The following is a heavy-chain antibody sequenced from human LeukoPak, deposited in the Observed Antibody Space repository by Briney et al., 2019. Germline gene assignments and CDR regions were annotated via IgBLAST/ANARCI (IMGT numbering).Heavy chain of an antibody. CDR1: GFTVSSNY. Sequence: PGGSLRLSCAASGFTVSSNYMNWVRQAPGKGLEWVSLIYSGGTTYYADSVKGRFTISRDNSKNTVHLQMNNLRAEDTAMYFCARRLYIVRGAFDIWGQGTMVTVSS. J-gene: IGHJ3*02. D-gene: IGHD2/OR15-2a*01. V-gene: IGHV3-53*01. CDR2: IYSGGTT. CDR3: ARRLYIVRGAFDI.